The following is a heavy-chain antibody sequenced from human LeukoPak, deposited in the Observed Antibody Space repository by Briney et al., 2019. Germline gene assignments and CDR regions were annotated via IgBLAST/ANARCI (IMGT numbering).Heavy chain of an antibody. J-gene: IGHJ4*02. V-gene: IGHV3-48*03. CDR1: GFTFSSYE. D-gene: IGHD3-22*01. Sequence: GGSLRLSCAASGFTFSSYEMNWVRQAPGKGLEWVSYISGSGSTIYYGDSVKGRFTISRDNAKNSLYLQMNSLRAEDTAVYYCARADSSGYTADYWGQGTLVTVSS. CDR2: ISGSGSTI. CDR3: ARADSSGYTADY.